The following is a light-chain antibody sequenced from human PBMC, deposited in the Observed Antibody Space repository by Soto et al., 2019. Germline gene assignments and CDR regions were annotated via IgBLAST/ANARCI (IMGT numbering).Light chain of an antibody. J-gene: IGLJ1*01. CDR2: KGT. Sequence: QSVLAQPASVSGSPGQSITISCTGTSSDVGAYNSVSWYQQHPHRAPQVIIYKGTQRPSGVSNRFSGSTSGNAASLTISALQTDDEVDYFCCSSAPESTYVCGTGTKVTVL. V-gene: IGLV2-23*01. CDR1: SSDVGAYNS. CDR3: CSSAPESTYV.